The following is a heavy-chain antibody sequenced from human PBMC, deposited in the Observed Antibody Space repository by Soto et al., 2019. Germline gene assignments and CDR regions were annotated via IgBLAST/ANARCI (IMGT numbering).Heavy chain of an antibody. CDR3: AREFSNSPEAFDS. J-gene: IGHJ4*02. CDR1: GGSISSYY. CDR2: IYYTGST. Sequence: QVQLQESGPGLVKPSETLSLTCTVSGGSISSYYWSWIRQPPGKGLEWIGYIYYTGSTNYNPSLKSRVTISIDTSRNQFSLKLSSVTAADTAVYYCAREFSNSPEAFDSWGQGSLVTVSS. D-gene: IGHD6-6*01. V-gene: IGHV4-59*01.